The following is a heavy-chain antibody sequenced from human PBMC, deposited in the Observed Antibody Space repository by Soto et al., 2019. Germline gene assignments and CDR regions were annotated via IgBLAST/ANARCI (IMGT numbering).Heavy chain of an antibody. Sequence: QVHLVESGGGLVKPGGSLRLSCAASGFIFSDYYMTWIRQAPGKGLEWVSYISSSGTTKYYADSVKGRFAISRDNAKNSLYLQMNSLRAEDTAVYYCARDMKYSSGWSFDYWGPGTVVTVSS. CDR3: ARDMKYSSGWSFDY. CDR2: ISSSGTTK. CDR1: GFIFSDYY. J-gene: IGHJ4*02. V-gene: IGHV3-11*01. D-gene: IGHD6-19*01.